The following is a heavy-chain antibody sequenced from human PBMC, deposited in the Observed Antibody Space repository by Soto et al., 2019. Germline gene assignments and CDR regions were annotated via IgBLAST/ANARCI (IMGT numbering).Heavy chain of an antibody. CDR3: ARADGGDRRQWFDP. Sequence: QVQLVESGGGLVKPGGSLRLSCAASGFTFSDYYMSWIRQAPGKGLEWVSYISSSSSYTNYADSVKGRFTISRDNAKNSLYLQMNSLRAEDTAVYYWARADGGDRRQWFDPWGQGTLVTVSS. D-gene: IGHD2-21*02. V-gene: IGHV3-11*05. J-gene: IGHJ5*02. CDR1: GFTFSDYY. CDR2: ISSSSSYT.